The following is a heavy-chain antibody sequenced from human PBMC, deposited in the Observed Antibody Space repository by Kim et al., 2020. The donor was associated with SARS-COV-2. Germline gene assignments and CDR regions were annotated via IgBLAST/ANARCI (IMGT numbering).Heavy chain of an antibody. CDR1: GGTFSSYA. Sequence: SVKVSCKASGGTFSSYAISWVRQAPGQGLEWMGRIIPILGIANYAQKFQGRVTITADKSTSTAYMELSSLRSEDTAVYYCARDEADSSGYYSDYYYGMD. D-gene: IGHD3-22*01. V-gene: IGHV1-69*04. CDR2: IIPILGIA. J-gene: IGHJ6*01. CDR3: ARDEADSSGYYSDYYYGMD.